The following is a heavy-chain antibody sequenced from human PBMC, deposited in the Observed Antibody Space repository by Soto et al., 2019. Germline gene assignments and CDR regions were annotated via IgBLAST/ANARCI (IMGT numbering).Heavy chain of an antibody. D-gene: IGHD2-15*01. J-gene: IGHJ5*02. CDR1: GLTFNRYW. Sequence: PGGSLSLSCAASGLTFNRYWMHWVRHAPGKGLVWVSHINTDGSNTNYADSVKGRFTISRDNAKSTLFLQMNSLRDEDTAVYYCAREFCSGGNCYTYYFDPWGQGIPVPGSS. CDR2: INTDGSNT. CDR3: AREFCSGGNCYTYYFDP. V-gene: IGHV3-74*01.